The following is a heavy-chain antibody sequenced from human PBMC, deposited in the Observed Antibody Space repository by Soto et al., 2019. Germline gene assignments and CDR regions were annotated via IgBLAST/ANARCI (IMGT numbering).Heavy chain of an antibody. D-gene: IGHD6-13*01. CDR3: TKLGYSSSPRGGY. Sequence: EVQLVESGGGLVQPGGSLKLSCAAAGFTFSGSAMHWVRQASGKGLEWVGRIRSKVNSYATAYAASVKGRFTISRDDSKNTAYLQMNSLKTEDTAVYYCTKLGYSSSPRGGYWGQGTLVTVSS. CDR2: IRSKVNSYAT. CDR1: GFTFSGSA. J-gene: IGHJ4*02. V-gene: IGHV3-73*01.